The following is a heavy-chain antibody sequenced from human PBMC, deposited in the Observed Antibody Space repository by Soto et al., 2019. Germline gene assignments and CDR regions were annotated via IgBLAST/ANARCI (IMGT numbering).Heavy chain of an antibody. CDR1: GFAFSSAW. Sequence: GGSLRLSCAASGFAFSSAWMSWVRQAPGKGLEWVGRLKSEAAGGTTDYAAPVKGRFTISRDDSKNTLYLQMNSLKTDDTAVYYCSYDSSRGDYWGLGTLVTVYS. CDR3: SYDSSRGDY. CDR2: LKSEAAGGTT. V-gene: IGHV3-15*01. D-gene: IGHD3-22*01. J-gene: IGHJ4*02.